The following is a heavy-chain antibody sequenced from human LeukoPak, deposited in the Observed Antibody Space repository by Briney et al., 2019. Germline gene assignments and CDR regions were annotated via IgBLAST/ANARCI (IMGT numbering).Heavy chain of an antibody. CDR1: GYTFTSYW. Sequence: GESLKISCKGSGYTFTSYWIGWVRQMPGQGLEWMGIIYPGDSNTRYSPSFQGQVTISADKSISTAYLQWSSLKASDTAMYYCVATVTTHFDYWSQGTLVTVSS. CDR3: VATVTTHFDY. V-gene: IGHV5-51*01. CDR2: IYPGDSNT. J-gene: IGHJ4*02. D-gene: IGHD4-17*01.